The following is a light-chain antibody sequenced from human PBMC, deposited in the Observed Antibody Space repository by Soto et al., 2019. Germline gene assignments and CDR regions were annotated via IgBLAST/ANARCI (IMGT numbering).Light chain of an antibody. Sequence: DIQLTQSPSFLSASVGDRVTITCRASQGISNYLAWYQQKPGKAPKLLNYAASNLQSGVPSRFSGSVYGTEFPHTISSHQPEDFAIYYCQQLNSYLRPVGQGTKVEIK. CDR2: AAS. V-gene: IGKV1-9*01. J-gene: IGKJ1*01. CDR3: QQLNSYLRP. CDR1: QGISNY.